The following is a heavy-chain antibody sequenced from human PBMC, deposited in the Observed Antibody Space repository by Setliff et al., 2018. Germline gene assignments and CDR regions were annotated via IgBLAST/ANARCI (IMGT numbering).Heavy chain of an antibody. Sequence: GSGPTLVNPTQTLTLTCTFSGFSLSTSGICVSWIRQPPGKALEWLARIGWDDDKYYTPSLKTRLTISKDTSKNQVVLTMTNMDPVDTATYYCAAASNYYDYWGQGTLVTVSS. V-gene: IGHV2-70*11. CDR1: GFSLSTSGIC. CDR2: IGWDDDK. J-gene: IGHJ4*02. CDR3: AAASNYYDY.